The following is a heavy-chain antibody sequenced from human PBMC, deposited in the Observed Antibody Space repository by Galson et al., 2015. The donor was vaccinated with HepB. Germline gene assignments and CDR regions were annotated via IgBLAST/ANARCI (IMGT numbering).Heavy chain of an antibody. CDR2: ISASGTYT. CDR3: ARVADADYGDHTHFDS. Sequence: SLRLSCAASGFTFSDYYMTWIRQAPGKGLEWLSYISASGTYTNYADSVTGRFTVSRDNAKNSLNLQMNSLRAEDTAVYYCARVADADYGDHTHFDSWGQGTLVTVSS. CDR1: GFTFSDYY. V-gene: IGHV3-11*06. D-gene: IGHD4-17*01. J-gene: IGHJ4*02.